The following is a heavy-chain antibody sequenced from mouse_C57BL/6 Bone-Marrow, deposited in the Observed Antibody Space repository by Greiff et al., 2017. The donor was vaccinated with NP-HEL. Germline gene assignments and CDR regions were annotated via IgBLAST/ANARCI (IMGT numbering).Heavy chain of an antibody. CDR1: GFNIKNTY. CDR3: AREFYYSSSYGCFDI. J-gene: IGHJ1*03. D-gene: IGHD1-1*01. CDR2: IDTAYGNT. Sequence: VQLQQSVAELVRPGASVKLSCIASGFNIKNTYMHWVKQRPEQGLEWIGRIDTAYGNTKYAPKFQGKATITADTSSNTAYLKLSSLTSKDTDIYYCAREFYYSSSYGCFDIWGTGTTVTVSS. V-gene: IGHV14-3*01.